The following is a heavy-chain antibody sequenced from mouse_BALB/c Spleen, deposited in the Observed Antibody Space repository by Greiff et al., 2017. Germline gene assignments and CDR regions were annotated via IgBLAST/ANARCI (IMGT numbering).Heavy chain of an antibody. CDR3: ARDGPYGLRRNYAMDY. V-gene: IGHV2-9*02. J-gene: IGHJ4*01. CDR2: IWAGGST. CDR1: GFSLTSYG. D-gene: IGHD2-2*01. Sequence: VKLVESGPGLVAPSQSLSITCTVSGFSLTSYGVHWVRQPPGKGLEWLGVIWAGGSTNYNSALMSRLSISKDNSKSQVFLKMNSLQTDDTAMYYCARDGPYGLRRNYAMDYWGQGTSVTVSS.